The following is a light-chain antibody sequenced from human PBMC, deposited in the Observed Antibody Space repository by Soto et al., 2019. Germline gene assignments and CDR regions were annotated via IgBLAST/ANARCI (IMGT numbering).Light chain of an antibody. J-gene: IGKJ1*01. CDR3: QQYNSYWT. CDR1: QSISSW. CDR2: DAS. V-gene: IGKV1-5*01. Sequence: DIQMTQSPSTLAAFVRDRVTITCRASQSISSWLAWYQQKPGKAPKLLIYDASSLESGVPSRFSGSGSGTEFTLTISSLQPDDFATYYCQQYNSYWTFGQGTKVDI.